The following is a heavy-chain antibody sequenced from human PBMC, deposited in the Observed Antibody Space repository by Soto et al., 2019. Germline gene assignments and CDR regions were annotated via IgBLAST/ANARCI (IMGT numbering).Heavy chain of an antibody. CDR2: INPSGGST. Sequence: QVQLVQSGAEVKKPGASVKVSCKASGYTFTSYYMHWVRQAPGQGLEWMGIINPSGGSTSYAQKFPGRVTMTRDTSTSTVYMELSSLRSEDTAVYYCARVGQGGTYGPGVWGQGTLVTVSS. J-gene: IGHJ4*02. CDR3: ARVGQGGTYGPGV. V-gene: IGHV1-46*03. D-gene: IGHD3-10*01. CDR1: GYTFTSYY.